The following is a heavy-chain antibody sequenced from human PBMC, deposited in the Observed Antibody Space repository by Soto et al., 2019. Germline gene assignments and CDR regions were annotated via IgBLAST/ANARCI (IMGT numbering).Heavy chain of an antibody. V-gene: IGHV3-74*01. Sequence: EVQLVESGGGLVQPGGSLRLSCAASGFTFSSSWMHWVRQAPGKGLVWVLRINSDGSSTSYADSVKGRFTISRDNAKNTLYLQKNSLRAEDTAVYYCARGLPIHSSSWYSAFDIWGQGTMVTVSS. CDR1: GFTFSSSW. CDR2: INSDGSST. D-gene: IGHD6-13*01. CDR3: ARGLPIHSSSWYSAFDI. J-gene: IGHJ3*02.